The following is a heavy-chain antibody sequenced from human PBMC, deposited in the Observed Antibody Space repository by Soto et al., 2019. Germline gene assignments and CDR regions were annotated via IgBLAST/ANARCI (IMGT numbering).Heavy chain of an antibody. CDR2: IYYSGST. J-gene: IGHJ6*02. Sequence: SETLSLTCPVSGGSISSSSYYWGWIRQPPGKGLEWIGSIYYSGSTYYNPSLKSRFTISRDNSKNTLYLQMNSLRAEDTAVYYCAREGYSYGYYYGMDVWGQGTTVTVSS. D-gene: IGHD5-18*01. CDR1: GGSISSSSYY. V-gene: IGHV4-39*02. CDR3: AREGYSYGYYYGMDV.